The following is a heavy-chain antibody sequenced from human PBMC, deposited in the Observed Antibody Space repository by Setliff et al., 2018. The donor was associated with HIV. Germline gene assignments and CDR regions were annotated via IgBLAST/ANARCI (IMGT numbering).Heavy chain of an antibody. CDR1: GVTFTTYS. CDR3: AREVASYSSRFDAFDV. CDR2: IIPIIRSA. D-gene: IGHD6-13*01. Sequence: SVKVSCKTSGVTFTTYSITWVRQAPGQGLEWMGGIIPIIRSAKYAQKFQGRVTITADKSTSTAYMELSNLRAEDTAVYYCAREVASYSSRFDAFDVWGQGTTVTV. V-gene: IGHV1-69*06. J-gene: IGHJ3*01.